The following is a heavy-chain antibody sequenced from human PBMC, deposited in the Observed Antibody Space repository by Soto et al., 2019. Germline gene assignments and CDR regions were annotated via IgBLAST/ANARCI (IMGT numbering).Heavy chain of an antibody. CDR2: IIPIFGTA. D-gene: IGHD3-22*01. J-gene: IGHJ3*02. Sequence: GASVKVSCKASRGTFSSYAISWVRQAPGQGLEWMGGIIPIFGTANYAQKFQGRVTITADESTSTAYMELSSLRSEDTAVYYCARDGYVFVRYYYDSSGYYPDAFAIWGQGTMVTVSS. CDR3: ARDGYVFVRYYYDSSGYYPDAFAI. V-gene: IGHV1-69*13. CDR1: RGTFSSYA.